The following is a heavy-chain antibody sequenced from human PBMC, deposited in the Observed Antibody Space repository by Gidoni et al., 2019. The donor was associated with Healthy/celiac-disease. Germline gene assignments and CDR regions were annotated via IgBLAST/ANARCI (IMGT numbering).Heavy chain of an antibody. J-gene: IGHJ4*02. V-gene: IGHV3-7*01. CDR3: ARAAGGYYYDSSGYYYPDY. CDR2: IKKDGSEK. Sequence: EVQLVESGGGLVQPGGSLRLSCAASGFTFSSYCMSWVRQAPVKGLEWVANIKKDGSEKSYVDSVKGRCTISRDNAKNSLYLQMNSLRAEDTAVYYCARAAGGYYYDSSGYYYPDYWGQGTLVTVSS. CDR1: GFTFSSYC. D-gene: IGHD3-22*01.